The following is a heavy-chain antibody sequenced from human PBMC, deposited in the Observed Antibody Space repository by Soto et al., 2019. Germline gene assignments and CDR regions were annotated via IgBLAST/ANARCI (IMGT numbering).Heavy chain of an antibody. CDR2: ISTSGST. V-gene: IGHV4-61*01. CDR3: ATIGIVGATSVDY. CDR1: GGSVTSRSYY. Sequence: QVQLQESGPGLVRPSETLSLTCTVSGGSVTSRSYYWSWIRQPPGKGLEWIGYISTSGSTNDNPSLKSGGTRSLDTSKNQSALKLSSVTAADTAVYYCATIGIVGATSVDYWVQGTLVTVSS. D-gene: IGHD1-26*01. J-gene: IGHJ4*02.